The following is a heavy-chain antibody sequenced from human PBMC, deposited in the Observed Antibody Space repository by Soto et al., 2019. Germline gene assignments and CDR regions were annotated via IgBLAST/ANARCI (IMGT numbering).Heavy chain of an antibody. J-gene: IGHJ6*02. V-gene: IGHV3-30-3*01. CDR1: GFTFSSYA. CDR3: ARDRASVEMATMGYGMDV. Sequence: GGSLRLSCAASGFTFSSYAMHWVRQAPGKGLEWVAVISYDVSNKYYADSVKGRFTISRDNSKNTLYLQMNSLRAEDTAVYYCARDRASVEMATMGYGMDVWGQGTTVTVSS. CDR2: ISYDVSNK. D-gene: IGHD5-12*01.